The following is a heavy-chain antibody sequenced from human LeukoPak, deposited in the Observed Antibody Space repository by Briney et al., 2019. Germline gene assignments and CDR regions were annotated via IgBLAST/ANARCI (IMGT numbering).Heavy chain of an antibody. D-gene: IGHD2-2*01. CDR3: ARDPKPSVVPAASFDY. V-gene: IGHV1-69*06. CDR1: GGTFSSYA. Sequence: SVKVSCKASGGTFSSYAIGWVRQAPGQGLEWMGGIIPIFGTANYAQKFQGRVTITADKSTSTAYMELSSLRSEDTAVYYCARDPKPSVVPAASFDYWGQGTLVTVSS. CDR2: IIPIFGTA. J-gene: IGHJ4*02.